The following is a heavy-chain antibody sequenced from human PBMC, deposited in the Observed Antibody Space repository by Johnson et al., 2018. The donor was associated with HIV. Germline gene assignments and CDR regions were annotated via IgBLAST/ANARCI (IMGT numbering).Heavy chain of an antibody. J-gene: IGHJ3*02. CDR1: GFTFRSYA. D-gene: IGHD6-19*01. V-gene: IGHV3-30*04. CDR2: ITYDGRNK. CDR3: VRDQGSGWPTNAFDI. Sequence: QVQLVESGGAVVQPGRSLRVSCAASGFTFRSYAMHWVRQAPGKGLAWVAVITYDGRNKYYADFVKGRFIISRDNSKNMTNLQMNGLSGEDTADYYCVRDQGSGWPTNAFDIWGQGTRVTVSS.